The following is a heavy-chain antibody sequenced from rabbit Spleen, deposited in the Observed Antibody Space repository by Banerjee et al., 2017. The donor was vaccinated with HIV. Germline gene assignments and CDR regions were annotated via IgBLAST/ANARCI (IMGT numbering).Heavy chain of an antibody. D-gene: IGHD8-1*01. CDR2: IDSGSSGFT. Sequence: QSLEESGGGLVKPGASLTLTCKASGLDFSGDSYDSYMCWVRQAPGKGLEWIACIDSGSSGFTYFATWAKGRFTCSKTSSTTVTLQMTRLTAADTATYFCARDTGSSFSSYGMDLWGPGTLVTVS. CDR3: ARDTGSSFSSYGMDL. V-gene: IGHV1S40*01. J-gene: IGHJ6*01. CDR1: GLDFSGDSY.